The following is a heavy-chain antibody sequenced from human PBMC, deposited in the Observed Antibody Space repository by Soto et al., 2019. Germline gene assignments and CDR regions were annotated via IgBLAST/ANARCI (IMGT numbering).Heavy chain of an antibody. CDR1: GFTLSSYA. J-gene: IGHJ6*04. CDR2: ISWNSGSI. V-gene: IGHV3-9*01. Sequence: GGSLRLSCAASGFTLSSYAMHWVRQAPGKGLEWVSGISWNSGSIGYADSVKGRFTISRDNAKNSLYLQMNSLRAEDTALYYCSIALLDVWGKETTVTVSS. CDR3: SIALLDV.